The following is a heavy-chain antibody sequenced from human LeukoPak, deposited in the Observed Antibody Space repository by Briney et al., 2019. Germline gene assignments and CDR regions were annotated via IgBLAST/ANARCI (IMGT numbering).Heavy chain of an antibody. CDR1: GFTFSSYW. Sequence: GGSLRLSCAASGFTFSSYWMSWVRRAPGKGLEWVANIKQDGSEKYYVDSVKGRFTVSRDNAKNSLYLQMNGLRAEDTAVYYCARDSGRGGSSFWGQGTLVTVSS. J-gene: IGHJ4*02. D-gene: IGHD1-1*01. CDR2: IKQDGSEK. V-gene: IGHV3-7*01. CDR3: ARDSGRGGSSF.